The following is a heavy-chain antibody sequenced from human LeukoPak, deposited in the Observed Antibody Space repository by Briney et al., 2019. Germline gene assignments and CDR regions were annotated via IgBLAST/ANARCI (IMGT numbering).Heavy chain of an antibody. V-gene: IGHV3-64*01. D-gene: IGHD1-7*01. Sequence: GGSLRLSCAASGFTFSRYAMHWVRQAPGKGLEYVSAISSNGGNTYYANSVKGRFTISRDNSKNTLYLQMGSLRAEDMAVYYCARALNNWDYDYWGQGTLVTVSS. J-gene: IGHJ4*02. CDR1: GFTFSRYA. CDR3: ARALNNWDYDY. CDR2: ISSNGGNT.